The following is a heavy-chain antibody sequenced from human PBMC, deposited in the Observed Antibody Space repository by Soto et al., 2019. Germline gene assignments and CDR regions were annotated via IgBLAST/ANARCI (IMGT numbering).Heavy chain of an antibody. CDR3: AREYSSSPNWFDP. D-gene: IGHD6-6*01. J-gene: IGHJ5*02. CDR1: GVSVSSCY. CDR2: IYYSGST. V-gene: IGHV4-59*02. Sequence: AMSRTRYPSGVSVSSCYEGWLFQPPGKGLEWIGYIYYSGSTNYTPSLKSRVTISVDTSKNQFSLKLSSVTAADTVGYYCAREYSSSPNWFDPRGQG.